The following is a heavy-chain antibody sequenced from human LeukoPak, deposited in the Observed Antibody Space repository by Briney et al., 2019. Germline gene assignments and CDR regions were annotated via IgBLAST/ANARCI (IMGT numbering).Heavy chain of an antibody. D-gene: IGHD1-26*01. Sequence: GGSLRLSCAASGFSLSNYNMHWVRQAPGKGLEWVAFIRNDGSNKYYADSVKGRFTISRDNSKNTLYLQMNSLRIEDTAVYYCTRLSSGSFAFDIWGQGAMVTVSS. CDR2: IRNDGSNK. V-gene: IGHV3-30*02. CDR1: GFSLSNYN. CDR3: TRLSSGSFAFDI. J-gene: IGHJ3*02.